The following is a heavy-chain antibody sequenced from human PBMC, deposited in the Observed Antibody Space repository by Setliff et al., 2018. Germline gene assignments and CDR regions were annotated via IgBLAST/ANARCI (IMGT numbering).Heavy chain of an antibody. Sequence: PSETLSLTCTVSGGSVGSDYNYWSWIRQPAGKELEWIGQIYTSWSTNYNPSLRSRVTISLDAPKNQFSLELTSVTAADTAVYFCARAKKGGYVGYVADAFDIWGQGTTVTVSS. V-gene: IGHV4-61*09. D-gene: IGHD5-12*01. J-gene: IGHJ3*02. CDR2: IYTSWST. CDR3: ARAKKGGYVGYVADAFDI. CDR1: GGSVGSDYNY.